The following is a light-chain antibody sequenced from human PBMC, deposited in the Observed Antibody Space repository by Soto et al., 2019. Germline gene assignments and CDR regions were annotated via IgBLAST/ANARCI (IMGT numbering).Light chain of an antibody. CDR1: QSVSNNY. CDR2: GAS. Sequence: EIVLTHSPGTLSLPPSERATLSCRPSQSVSNNYLAWYQQKPGQAPRLLIYGASNRATGIPDRFSGSGSGTDFTLTIDGLEPEDFAVYYCQQYGSSPRTFGQGTKVDI. V-gene: IGKV3-20*01. J-gene: IGKJ1*01. CDR3: QQYGSSPRT.